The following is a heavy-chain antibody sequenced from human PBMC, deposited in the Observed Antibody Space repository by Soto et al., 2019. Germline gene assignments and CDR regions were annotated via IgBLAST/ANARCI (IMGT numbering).Heavy chain of an antibody. D-gene: IGHD2-15*01. CDR3: ARDHVVSDVTFDY. V-gene: IGHV4-61*08. J-gene: IGHJ4*02. Sequence: SETLSLTCTVSGGSVSSGDYYWSWIRQPPGKGLEWIGYIYYSGRTNYNPSLKSRVTISLDTSKNQFSLELTSVTAADTAMYYCARDHVVSDVTFDYWGQGTLVTVSS. CDR2: IYYSGRT. CDR1: GGSVSSGDYY.